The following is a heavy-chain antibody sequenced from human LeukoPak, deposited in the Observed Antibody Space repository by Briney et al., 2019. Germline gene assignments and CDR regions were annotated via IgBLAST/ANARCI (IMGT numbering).Heavy chain of an antibody. V-gene: IGHV3-21*01. D-gene: IGHD4-17*01. J-gene: IGHJ4*02. CDR1: GFTFSGYR. CDR3: ATYGLNDY. CDR2: ISSSSSYI. Sequence: GGSLRLSCAASGFTFSGYRMNWVRQAPGKGLEWVSSISSSSSYIYYADSVKGRFTISRDNAKNSLYLQMNSLRAEDTAVYYCATYGLNDYWGQGTLVTVSS.